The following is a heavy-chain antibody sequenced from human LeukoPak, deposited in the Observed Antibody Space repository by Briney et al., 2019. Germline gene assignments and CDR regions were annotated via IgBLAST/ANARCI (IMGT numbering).Heavy chain of an antibody. D-gene: IGHD3-22*01. CDR1: GGSISSGGYS. CDR3: ASRTPSQYYDGSAYRDS. V-gene: IGHV4-30-2*01. J-gene: IGHJ4*02. Sequence: SQTLSLTCAVSGGSISSGGYSWGWIRQPSGKGLEWIGNIYDSGGTYYNPSLKSRVTISVDRSKNQFSLKLNSVTAADTAVYFCASRTPSQYYDGSAYRDSWGPGTLVTVSS. CDR2: IYDSGGT.